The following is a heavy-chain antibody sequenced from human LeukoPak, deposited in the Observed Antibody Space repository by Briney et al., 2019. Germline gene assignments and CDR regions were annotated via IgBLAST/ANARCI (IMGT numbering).Heavy chain of an antibody. Sequence: ASVKVSCKVSGYTLTELSMYWVRQAPGKGLEWMGGFDPEDGETIYAQKFQGRVTMTEDTSTDTAYMELSSLRSEDTAVYYCATNPLWFGELLYESDYWGQGTLVTVSS. CDR1: GYTLTELS. CDR3: ATNPLWFGELLYESDY. D-gene: IGHD3-10*01. CDR2: FDPEDGET. V-gene: IGHV1-24*01. J-gene: IGHJ4*02.